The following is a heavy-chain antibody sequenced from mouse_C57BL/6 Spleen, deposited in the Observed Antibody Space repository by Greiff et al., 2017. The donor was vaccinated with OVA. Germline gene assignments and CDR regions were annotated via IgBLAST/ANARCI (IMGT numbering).Heavy chain of an antibody. V-gene: IGHV1-47*01. CDR3: ARGGDYDGNFDY. J-gene: IGHJ2*01. D-gene: IGHD2-4*01. Sequence: QVHVKQSGAELVKPGASVKMSCKASGYTFTTYPIEWMKQNHGKSLEWIGNFHPYNDDTKYNEKFKGKATLTVEKSSSTVYLALSRLTSDDSAVYYCARGGDYDGNFDYWGQGTTLTVSS. CDR2: FHPYNDDT. CDR1: GYTFTTYP.